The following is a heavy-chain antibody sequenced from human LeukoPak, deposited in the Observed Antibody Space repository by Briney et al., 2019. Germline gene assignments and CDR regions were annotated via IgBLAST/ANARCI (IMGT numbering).Heavy chain of an antibody. V-gene: IGHV1-3*01. CDR2: INAGNGNT. CDR1: GYTFTSYA. Sequence: ASVKVSCKASGYTFTSYAMHWVRQAPGQRLEWMGWINAGNGNTKYSQKFQGRVTITRDTSASTAYMELSSLRSEDTAVYYCARPRDPLYYYDSSGYHYWGQGTLVTVSS. D-gene: IGHD3-22*01. CDR3: ARPRDPLYYYDSSGYHY. J-gene: IGHJ4*02.